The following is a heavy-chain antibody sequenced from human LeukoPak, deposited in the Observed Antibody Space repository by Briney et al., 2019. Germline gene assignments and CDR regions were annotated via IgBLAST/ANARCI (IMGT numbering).Heavy chain of an antibody. V-gene: IGHV3-48*02. Sequence: GGSLRLSCAASGFTFSSYTMNWVRQAPGKGLEWVSYISSGSSTIYYADSVKGRFTISRDNAKNSLYLQMTSLRDEDTAVYYCARDVVVGATIIYYYGMDVWGQGTTVTVSS. CDR2: ISSGSSTI. CDR3: ARDVVVGATIIYYYGMDV. J-gene: IGHJ6*02. D-gene: IGHD1-26*01. CDR1: GFTFSSYT.